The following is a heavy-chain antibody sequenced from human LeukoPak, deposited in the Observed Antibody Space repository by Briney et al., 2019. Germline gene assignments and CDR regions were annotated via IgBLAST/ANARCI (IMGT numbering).Heavy chain of an antibody. CDR3: ARARINWFDP. CDR2: INHSGST. V-gene: IGHV4-34*01. CDR1: GGSFSGYY. D-gene: IGHD1-14*01. Sequence: KPSETLSLTCAVYGGSFSGYYWSWIRQPPGKGLEWIGEINHSGSTNYNPSLKSRVTISVDTSKNQFSLKLSSVTAADTALYYCARARINWFDPWGQGTLVTVSS. J-gene: IGHJ5*02.